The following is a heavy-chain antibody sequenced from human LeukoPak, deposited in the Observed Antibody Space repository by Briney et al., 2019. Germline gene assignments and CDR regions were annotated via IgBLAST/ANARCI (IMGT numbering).Heavy chain of an antibody. V-gene: IGHV4-34*01. CDR3: ARDTYDSSGYQDY. Sequence: SETLSLTCAVYGDSFSGYYWSWIRQPPGKGLEWIAEINHRGTTHYNPSLMSRVTISADTSKNHFSLNLDSVTAADTAVYYCARDTYDSSGYQDYWGQGTLVTVSS. CDR1: GDSFSGYY. J-gene: IGHJ4*02. CDR2: INHRGTT. D-gene: IGHD3-22*01.